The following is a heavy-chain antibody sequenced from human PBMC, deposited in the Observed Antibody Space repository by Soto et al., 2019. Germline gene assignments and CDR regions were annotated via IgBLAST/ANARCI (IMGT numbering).Heavy chain of an antibody. CDR2: ISGSGGST. V-gene: IGHV3-23*01. D-gene: IGHD3-3*01. Sequence: GGSLRLSCAASGFTFSSYAMSWVRQAPGKGLEWVSAISGSGGSTYYADSVKGRFTISRDNSKNTLYLQMNSLRAEDTAVYYCAKAGPTTYYDFWSGYSNWFDPWGQGTLVTVSS. CDR1: GFTFSSYA. CDR3: AKAGPTTYYDFWSGYSNWFDP. J-gene: IGHJ5*02.